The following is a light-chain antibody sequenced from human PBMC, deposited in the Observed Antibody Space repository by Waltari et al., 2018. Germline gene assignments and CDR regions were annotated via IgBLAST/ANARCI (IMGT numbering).Light chain of an antibody. V-gene: IGLV1-40*01. J-gene: IGLJ2*01. CDR2: ANS. Sequence: QSVLTQTPSVSGAPGQTVTLPCTGGDTNIGPSCDVQWYPQVTGPAPRLLLYANSNRPSGIPDRFSGSKSGTSASLTISGLQAEDEGDYHCQSYDRTLGGFVIFGGGTKVTVL. CDR3: QSYDRTLGGFVI. CDR1: DTNIGPSCD.